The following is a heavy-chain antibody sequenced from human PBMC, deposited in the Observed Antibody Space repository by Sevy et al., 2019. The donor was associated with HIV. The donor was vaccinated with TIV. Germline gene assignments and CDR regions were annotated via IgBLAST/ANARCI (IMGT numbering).Heavy chain of an antibody. J-gene: IGHJ4*02. CDR3: AREGCTKPHDY. V-gene: IGHV3-23*01. CDR1: GFSFSKYS. CDR2: LSFGCGEI. D-gene: IGHD2-8*01. Sequence: GGSLRLSCAASGFSFSKYSMSWVRQPPGKGLEWVSTLSFGCGEINYADSVKGRFTISRDNSKSSVYLQMNNLRPEDTAVYYCAREGCTKPHDYWGQGSLVTVSS.